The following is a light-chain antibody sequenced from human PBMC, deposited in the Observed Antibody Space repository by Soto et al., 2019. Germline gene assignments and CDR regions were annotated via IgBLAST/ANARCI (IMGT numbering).Light chain of an antibody. V-gene: IGLV1-51*02. Sequence: QSVLTQPPSVSAAPGQMVTISCSGSSSNIGNNFVSWYQHLPGTAPKLLIYEDDKRPSGIPDRFSGSKSGTSSTLGITGLQAGDEAVYYCGAWDTSLSSGVFGGGTKLTVL. CDR2: EDD. CDR1: SSNIGNNF. J-gene: IGLJ3*02. CDR3: GAWDTSLSSGV.